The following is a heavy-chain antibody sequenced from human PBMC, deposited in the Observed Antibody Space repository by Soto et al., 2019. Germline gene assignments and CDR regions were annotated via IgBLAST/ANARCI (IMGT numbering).Heavy chain of an antibody. CDR3: ARTHDYNNYLLGY. Sequence: QVQLVESGGGVVQPGRSLRLSCAASGFTFSSYPMHWVRQAPGKGLEWVAIVSYDGSNKYYADSVKGRFTISRDNSKNSLHLQMNSLGAEDAAVYYCARTHDYNNYLLGYWGQGTLVTVSS. CDR2: VSYDGSNK. V-gene: IGHV3-30-3*01. J-gene: IGHJ4*02. D-gene: IGHD4-4*01. CDR1: GFTFSSYP.